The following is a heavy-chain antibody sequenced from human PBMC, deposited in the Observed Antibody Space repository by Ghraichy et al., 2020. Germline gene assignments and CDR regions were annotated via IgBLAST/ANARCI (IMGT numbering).Heavy chain of an antibody. Sequence: SETLSLTCTVSGGSISSYYWSWIRQPPGKGLEWIGYIYYSGSTNYNPSLKSRVTISVDTSKNQFSLKLSSVTAADTAVYYCARDKRDYFDYWGQGTLVTVSS. V-gene: IGHV4-59*01. CDR2: IYYSGST. CDR1: GGSISSYY. CDR3: ARDKRDYFDY. J-gene: IGHJ4*02.